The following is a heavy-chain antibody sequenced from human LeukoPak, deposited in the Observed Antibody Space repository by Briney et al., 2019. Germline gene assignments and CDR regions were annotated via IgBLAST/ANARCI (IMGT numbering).Heavy chain of an antibody. D-gene: IGHD3-10*01. CDR2: INPHSGGT. Sequence: ASVKVSCKASGYTFSDHYMHWVRQAPGQGLEWMGWINPHSGGTKYGQKFQGSVTMTWDTSITTAYMELSSLRSDDAAVYYCARGGRYFASANWFDPWGQGTLVTVSS. CDR1: GYTFSDHY. J-gene: IGHJ5*02. CDR3: ARGGRYFASANWFDP. V-gene: IGHV1-2*02.